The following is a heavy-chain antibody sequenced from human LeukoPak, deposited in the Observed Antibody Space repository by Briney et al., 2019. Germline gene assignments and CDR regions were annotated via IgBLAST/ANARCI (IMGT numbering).Heavy chain of an antibody. CDR3: ARASSPVYIVVVPAAPDY. CDR2: ISYDGSNK. V-gene: IGHV3-30-3*01. CDR1: GFTFSSYW. J-gene: IGHJ4*02. Sequence: GGSLRLSCAGSGFTFSSYWMSWVRQAPGKGLEWVAVISYDGSNKYYADSVKGRFTISRDNSKNTLYLQMNSLRAEDTAVYYCARASSPVYIVVVPAAPDYWGQGTLVTVSS. D-gene: IGHD2-2*01.